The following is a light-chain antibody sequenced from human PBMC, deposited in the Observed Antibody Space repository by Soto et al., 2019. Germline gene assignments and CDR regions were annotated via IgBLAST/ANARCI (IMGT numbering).Light chain of an antibody. J-gene: IGKJ3*01. Sequence: EVVMTQSPATLSVSPGERATLSCRASQTVSNNLAWYQQKPGQAPRLLIYAASTRATGVPARFSGSGSGTEVTLTLHHLQSEDFAVYYFQQYHTWPPPSESVGPGTIVDFK. CDR3: QQYHTWPPPSES. V-gene: IGKV3D-15*01. CDR2: AAS. CDR1: QTVSNN.